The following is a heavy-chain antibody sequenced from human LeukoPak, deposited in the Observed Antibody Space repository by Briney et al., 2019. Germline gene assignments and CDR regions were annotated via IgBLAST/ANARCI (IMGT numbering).Heavy chain of an antibody. CDR2: ISYDGSNK. J-gene: IGHJ4*02. D-gene: IGHD3-3*02. CDR3: AVLGY. CDR1: GFTFGSYA. Sequence: GGAPRLSCAAPGFTFGSYAMHWGRQAPGKGLEWVAVISYDGSNKYYADSVKGRFTISRDNSKNTLYLQMNSLRAEDTAVYYCAVLGYWGQGTLVTVSS. V-gene: IGHV3-30-3*01.